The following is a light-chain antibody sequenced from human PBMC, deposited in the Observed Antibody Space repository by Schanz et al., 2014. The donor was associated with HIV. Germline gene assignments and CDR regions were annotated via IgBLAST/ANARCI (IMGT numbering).Light chain of an antibody. Sequence: QSALTQSASVSGSPGQSITISCTGTISDVGSYNLVSWYQQHPGKAPKLIIYEGSKRPLGVSNRFSGSKSGNTASLTISGLQAEDEAEYFCSSYTTSNTHVFGSGTKVTVL. V-gene: IGLV2-14*02. J-gene: IGLJ1*01. CDR3: SSYTTSNTHV. CDR1: ISDVGSYNL. CDR2: EGS.